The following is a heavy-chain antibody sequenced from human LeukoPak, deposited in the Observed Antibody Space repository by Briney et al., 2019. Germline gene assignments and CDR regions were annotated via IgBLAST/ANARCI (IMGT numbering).Heavy chain of an antibody. V-gene: IGHV4-59*01. J-gene: IGHJ4*02. Sequence: SETLSLTCTVSGGSISGYHWSWIRQPPGKRLEWLGYIYHSGSTNYNPSLKSRVTISVDTAKNQFSLKLNSVTAADTAVYYCARDPILRSSSWSKSYLDYWGQGTLVTVSS. CDR2: IYHSGST. D-gene: IGHD6-13*01. CDR1: GGSISGYH. CDR3: ARDPILRSSSWSKSYLDY.